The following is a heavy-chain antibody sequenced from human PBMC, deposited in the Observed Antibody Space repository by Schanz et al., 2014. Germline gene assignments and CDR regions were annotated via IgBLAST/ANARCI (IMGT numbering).Heavy chain of an antibody. J-gene: IGHJ4*02. CDR2: IWYDENNK. V-gene: IGHV3-33*08. Sequence: VQLVESGGGLVQPGGSLRLSCAVSGFTVSGNHMSWVRQAPGKGLEWVAVIWYDENNKYYADSVKGRFTMSRDNSKNTLYLQMNSLRADDTAVYFCARAHGNNWYGKGLDYWGQGTLVTVSA. CDR1: GFTVSGNH. D-gene: IGHD1-1*01. CDR3: ARAHGNNWYGKGLDY.